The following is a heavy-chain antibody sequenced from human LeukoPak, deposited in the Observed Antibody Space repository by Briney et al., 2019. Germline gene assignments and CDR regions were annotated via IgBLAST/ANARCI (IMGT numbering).Heavy chain of an antibody. CDR2: ISYDGNAK. CDR3: AKSTGPFFGKGGYFDY. Sequence: PGGSLRLSCAASGFTFSSYGMSWVRQAPGMGLEWVAMISYDGNAKYYADSVRGRFAISSDTSKNTLYLQMNSLRAEDTAVYYCAKSTGPFFGKGGYFDYWGQGTLVTVSS. J-gene: IGHJ4*02. CDR1: GFTFSSYG. D-gene: IGHD3-3*01. V-gene: IGHV3-30*18.